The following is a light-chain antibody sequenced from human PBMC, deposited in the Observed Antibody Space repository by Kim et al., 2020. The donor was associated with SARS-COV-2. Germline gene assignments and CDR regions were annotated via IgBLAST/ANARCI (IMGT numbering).Light chain of an antibody. CDR3: SSYAGSNRV. CDR2: EVS. CDR1: SSDVGGYNY. J-gene: IGLJ2*01. V-gene: IGLV2-8*01. Sequence: PGQSVTISCTGTSSDVGGYNYVSWYQQHPGKAPKLMIYEVSQRPSGVPDRFSGSKSGNTASLTVSGLQAEDEADYYCSSYAGSNRVFGGGTQLTVL.